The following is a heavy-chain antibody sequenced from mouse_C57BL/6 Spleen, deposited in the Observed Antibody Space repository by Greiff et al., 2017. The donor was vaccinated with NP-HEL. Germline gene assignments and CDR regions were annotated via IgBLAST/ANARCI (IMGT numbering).Heavy chain of an antibody. CDR2: ISSGSSTI. Sequence: EVMLVESGGGLVKPGGSLKLSCAASGFTFSDYGMHWVRQAPEKGLEWVAYISSGSSTIYYADTVKGRFTISRDNAKNTLFLQMTSLRSEDTAMYYCARGGGITTVVAPYFDYWGQGTTLTVSS. J-gene: IGHJ2*01. CDR1: GFTFSDYG. V-gene: IGHV5-17*01. D-gene: IGHD1-1*01. CDR3: ARGGGITTVVAPYFDY.